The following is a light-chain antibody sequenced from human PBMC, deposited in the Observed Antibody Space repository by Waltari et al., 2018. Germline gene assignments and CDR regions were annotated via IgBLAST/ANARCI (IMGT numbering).Light chain of an antibody. CDR2: SAS. J-gene: IGKJ1*01. V-gene: IGKV3-11*01. CDR3: QQRSNWPRT. CDR1: QSVTNY. Sequence: EIVLTKSPDTLSLPPGERATLSCRASQSVTNYLAWYQQKPGQAPRVLIYSASNRATGVPARFSGSGSGTDFTLTISSLEPEDFAVYYCQQRSNWPRTFGQGTKVEVK.